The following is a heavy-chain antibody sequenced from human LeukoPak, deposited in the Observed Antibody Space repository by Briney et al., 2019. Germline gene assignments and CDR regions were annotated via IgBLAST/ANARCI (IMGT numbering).Heavy chain of an antibody. CDR3: ARVGRWEEYFFDY. Sequence: GGSLRLSCAASGFTISSNYMSWVRQAPGKGLEWVSVIYSGGSTYYADSVKGRFTIFSDSSKNTLNLQMNSLRAEDTAVYYCARVGRWEEYFFDYWGQGTLVTVSS. CDR2: IYSGGST. D-gene: IGHD4-23*01. J-gene: IGHJ4*02. V-gene: IGHV3-66*01. CDR1: GFTISSNY.